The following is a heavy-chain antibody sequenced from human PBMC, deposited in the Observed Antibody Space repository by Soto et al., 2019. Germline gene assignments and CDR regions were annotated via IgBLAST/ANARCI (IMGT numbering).Heavy chain of an antibody. V-gene: IGHV4-30-2*06. J-gene: IGHJ4*02. CDR2: IGHLETT. Sequence: SETLSLTCSVSGVAMTDGGYSGSGSRQSPEEGLEWLGYIGHLETTYYNPSFKSRLSLSIDRTRTKFSLSLSSMTAADKAVYYCARGGGYDSFDFWGQGIPVTVSS. D-gene: IGHD2-15*01. CDR3: ARGGGYDSFDF. CDR1: GVAMTDGGYS.